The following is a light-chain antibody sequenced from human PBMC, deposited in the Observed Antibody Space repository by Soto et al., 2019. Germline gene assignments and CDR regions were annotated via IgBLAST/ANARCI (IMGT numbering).Light chain of an antibody. V-gene: IGKV3-15*01. Sequence: EIVMTRSPATLSVSPGERVTLSCRASQSVSSNLAWYQQKPGQTPRLLIYDASTGATGIPARFSGSGSGTEFTLTISSLQSEDFAVYYCQQYNNWPRTFGQGTKVEIK. CDR2: DAS. J-gene: IGKJ1*01. CDR3: QQYNNWPRT. CDR1: QSVSSN.